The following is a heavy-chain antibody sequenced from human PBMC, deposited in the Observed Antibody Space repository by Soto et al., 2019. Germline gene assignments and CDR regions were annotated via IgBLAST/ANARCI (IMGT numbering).Heavy chain of an antibody. Sequence: QVQLQESGPGLVKPSQTLSLTCTVSGGSISSGGYYWSWIRQHPGKGLEWIGYIYYSGSTYYNPSLKSRVTISVDTSKNQFSLKLSSVTAADTAVYYCASLHYTRYYYDSSGYYPDYWGQGTLVTVSS. D-gene: IGHD3-22*01. J-gene: IGHJ4*02. CDR1: GGSISSGGYY. V-gene: IGHV4-31*03. CDR2: IYYSGST. CDR3: ASLHYTRYYYDSSGYYPDY.